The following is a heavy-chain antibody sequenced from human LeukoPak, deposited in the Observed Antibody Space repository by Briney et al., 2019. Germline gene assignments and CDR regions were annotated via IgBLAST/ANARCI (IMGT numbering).Heavy chain of an antibody. CDR2: ISSSSNYI. Sequence: GGSLRLSCAASGFTFSFYSMNWVRQAPGKGLEWISPISSSSNYIYYADSVKGRFTISRDNAKNSLYLQMNSLRADDTAMYYCARDLHGESCTTPNCSWGQGTLVTVSS. CDR1: GFTFSFYS. D-gene: IGHD3-10*01. CDR3: ARDLHGESCTTPNCS. V-gene: IGHV3-21*01. J-gene: IGHJ4*02.